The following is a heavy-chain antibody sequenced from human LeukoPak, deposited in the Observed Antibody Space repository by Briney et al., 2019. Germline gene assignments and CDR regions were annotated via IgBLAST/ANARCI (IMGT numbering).Heavy chain of an antibody. CDR2: MFTPGTI. CDR1: GGSVSSGIYY. D-gene: IGHD2-21*01. CDR3: ARGGLEGILFN. V-gene: IGHV4-61*10. Sequence: PSETLSLTCTVSGGSVSSGIYYWSWIRQPAGKGLEWIGRMFTPGTINYNPSLKSRVTISLDTSKNQFSLKLSSVTAADTAVYYCARGGLEGILFNWGQGTPVTVSS. J-gene: IGHJ4*02.